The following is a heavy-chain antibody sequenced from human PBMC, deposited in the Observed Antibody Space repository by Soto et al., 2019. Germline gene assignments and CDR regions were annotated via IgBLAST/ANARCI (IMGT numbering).Heavy chain of an antibody. J-gene: IGHJ6*02. Sequence: ASVKVSCKASGYTFTSYAMHWVRQAPGQRLEWTGWINAGNGNTKYSQKFQGRVTITRDTSASTAYMELSSLRSEDTAVYYCARDLPLPAAIGPPYYYYYGMDVWGQGTTVTVSS. CDR1: GYTFTSYA. CDR3: ARDLPLPAAIGPPYYYYYGMDV. CDR2: INAGNGNT. D-gene: IGHD2-2*01. V-gene: IGHV1-3*01.